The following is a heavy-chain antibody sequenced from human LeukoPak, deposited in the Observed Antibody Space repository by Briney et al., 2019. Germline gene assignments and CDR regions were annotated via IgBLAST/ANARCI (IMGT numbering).Heavy chain of an antibody. CDR3: VRVTLSGVSDY. J-gene: IGHJ4*02. V-gene: IGHV4-38-2*01. D-gene: IGHD3-22*01. Sequence: SETLSLTCAVSDYSISNGYYWGWIRQPPGKGLEWTGCVYHSGNTYHNPSLKSRVTISVDTSKNHFSLSLSSVTAADTAVFYCVRVTLSGVSDYWGQGALVTVSS. CDR2: VYHSGNT. CDR1: DYSISNGYY.